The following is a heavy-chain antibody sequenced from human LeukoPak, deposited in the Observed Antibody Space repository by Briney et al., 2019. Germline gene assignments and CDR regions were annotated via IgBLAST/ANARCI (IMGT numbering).Heavy chain of an antibody. CDR2: VSDSGTRT. CDR3: ARPGCGGNCYYRMDV. CDR1: GFTFSSYA. V-gene: IGHV3-23*01. D-gene: IGHD2-21*01. Sequence: PGGSLRLSCAASGFTFSSYAMTWVRQAPGKGLEWVSAVSDSGTRTFYADSVKGRFAISRDNSRNTLFLQMNSLRADDTAVYYCARPGCGGNCYYRMDVRGKGTTVTVSS. J-gene: IGHJ6*04.